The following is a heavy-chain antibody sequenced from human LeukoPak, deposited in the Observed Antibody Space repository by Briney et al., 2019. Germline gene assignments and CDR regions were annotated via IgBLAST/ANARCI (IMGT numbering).Heavy chain of an antibody. CDR3: AEDLGATRSSFDY. D-gene: IGHD1-26*01. CDR1: GFTCSDYG. Sequence: AGGSLRLSCASSGFTCSDYGMSWVRQAPGKGLEWVSAVSASGGITYYADSVKGRFTISRDNSKDTMYLQMNSLRAEDTAVYFCAEDLGATRSSFDYWGQGTLVTVFS. CDR2: VSASGGIT. J-gene: IGHJ4*02. V-gene: IGHV3-23*01.